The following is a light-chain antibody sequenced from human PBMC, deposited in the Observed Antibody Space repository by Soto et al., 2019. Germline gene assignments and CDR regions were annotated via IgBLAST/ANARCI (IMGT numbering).Light chain of an antibody. V-gene: IGKV3-20*01. J-gene: IGKJ2*01. CDR1: QSFSSRY. CDR3: QQYGGTPPYT. CDR2: GAF. Sequence: EIVLTQSPGTLSLSPGERATLSCRASQSFSSRYLAWYQQKPGQAPRLLIHGAFSRATGIPDRFSGSGSGAVFTLTISRLEPEDFAVYYCQQYGGTPPYTFGQGTKLEIK.